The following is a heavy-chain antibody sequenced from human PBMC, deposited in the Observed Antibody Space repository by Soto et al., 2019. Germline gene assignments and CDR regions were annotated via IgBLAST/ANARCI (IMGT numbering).Heavy chain of an antibody. J-gene: IGHJ6*04. D-gene: IGHD3-3*01. CDR2: MNPNSGNT. Sequence: QVQLVQSGAEVKKPGASVKVSCKASGYTFTSYDISCVRQATGQGLEWMGWMNPNSGNTGYAQKFQGRVTMTRNTSMSTAYMELSSLRSEDTAVYYCARDSFWSGSYSQGVWGKGTTVTVSS. V-gene: IGHV1-8*01. CDR1: GYTFTSYD. CDR3: ARDSFWSGSYSQGV.